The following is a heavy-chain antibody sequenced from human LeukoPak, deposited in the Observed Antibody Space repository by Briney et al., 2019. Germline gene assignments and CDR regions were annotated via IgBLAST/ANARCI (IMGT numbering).Heavy chain of an antibody. Sequence: SETLSLTCAVYGGSFSGYYWTWIRQPPGKGLEWIGEINHRRSTKYSPSLKSRVTISVDTSKNQFSLRLSSVTAADTAVYYCARRYDFWSGYPPPLDYWGQGTLVTVSS. D-gene: IGHD3-3*01. V-gene: IGHV4-34*01. CDR1: GGSFSGYY. J-gene: IGHJ4*02. CDR3: ARRYDFWSGYPPPLDY. CDR2: INHRRST.